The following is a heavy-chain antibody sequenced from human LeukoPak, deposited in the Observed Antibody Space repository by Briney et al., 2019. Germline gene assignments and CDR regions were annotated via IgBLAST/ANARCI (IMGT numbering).Heavy chain of an antibody. Sequence: ASVKVSCKASGYTFTDYYMHWVRQAPGQGLEWMGWINANTGGTNSAQKFHGRVTMTRDTSISTAYMELSSLRSDDTAVYYCARSPRGDYDVLSAYYRGYYYYYMDVWGRGTTVTVSS. D-gene: IGHD3-3*01. CDR1: GYTFTDYY. CDR2: INANTGGT. CDR3: ARSPRGDYDVLSAYYRGYYYYYMDV. J-gene: IGHJ6*03. V-gene: IGHV1-2*02.